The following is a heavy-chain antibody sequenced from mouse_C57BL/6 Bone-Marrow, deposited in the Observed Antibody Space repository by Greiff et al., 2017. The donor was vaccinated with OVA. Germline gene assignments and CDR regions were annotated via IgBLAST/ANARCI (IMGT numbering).Heavy chain of an antibody. J-gene: IGHJ3*01. V-gene: IGHV5-12*01. Sequence: VQLKESGGGLVQPGGSLKLSCAASGFTFSDYYMYWVRQTPEKRLEWVAYISNGGGSTYYPDTVKGRFTISRDNAKNTLYLQMSRLKSEDTAMYYCARSYYYGSSYDWFAYWGQGTLVTVSA. CDR1: GFTFSDYY. CDR3: ARSYYYGSSYDWFAY. CDR2: ISNGGGST. D-gene: IGHD1-1*01.